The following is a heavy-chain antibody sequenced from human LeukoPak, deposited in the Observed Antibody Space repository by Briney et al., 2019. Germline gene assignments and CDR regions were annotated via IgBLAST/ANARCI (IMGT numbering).Heavy chain of an antibody. CDR3: ATLNTAVSEHAFDL. V-gene: IGHV3-74*01. CDR1: GFTFSNYW. Sequence: GGSLRLSCAASGFTFSNYWVHWVRHAAGKGLLWVSRINSDGTSTSHADFVEGRFSISRDNAKNTVSLQMNSLRAEDTAVYYCATLNTAVSEHAFDLWGQGTMVTVSS. D-gene: IGHD4-23*01. CDR2: INSDGTST. J-gene: IGHJ3*01.